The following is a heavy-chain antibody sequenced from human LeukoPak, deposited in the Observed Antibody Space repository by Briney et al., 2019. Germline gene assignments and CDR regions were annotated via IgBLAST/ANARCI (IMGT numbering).Heavy chain of an antibody. J-gene: IGHJ4*02. CDR2: IYYSGNT. CDR1: GGSISSSNYY. Sequence: SETLSLTCNVSGGSISSSNYYWGCVRQPPGKGLEWIGNIYYSGNTHYNPSLKTRVTMSIDTSKNRFSLTPTSVTAADTAVYYCARGSYWLDSYGSGNYVGPFDSWGQGTLITVSS. CDR3: ARGSYWLDSYGSGNYVGPFDS. V-gene: IGHV4-39*07. D-gene: IGHD3-10*01.